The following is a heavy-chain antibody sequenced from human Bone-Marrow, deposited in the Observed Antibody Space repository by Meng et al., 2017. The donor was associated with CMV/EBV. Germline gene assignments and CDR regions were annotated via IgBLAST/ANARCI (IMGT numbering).Heavy chain of an antibody. Sequence: SGSYWSWIRQPPGKGLEWIGSIYYSGSTYYNPSLKSRVTISVDTSKNQFSLKLSSVTAADTAVYYCARHSIVVVPAAMKGAPGWFDPWGQGTLVTVSS. D-gene: IGHD2-2*01. CDR3: ARHSIVVVPAAMKGAPGWFDP. CDR1: SGSY. J-gene: IGHJ5*02. V-gene: IGHV4-39*01. CDR2: IYYSGST.